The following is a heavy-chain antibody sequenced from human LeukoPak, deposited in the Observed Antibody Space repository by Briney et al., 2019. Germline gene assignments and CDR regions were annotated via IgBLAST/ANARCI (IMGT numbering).Heavy chain of an antibody. CDR3: TADVSESSGPSHDY. D-gene: IGHD3-22*01. V-gene: IGHV3-23*01. Sequence: GGSLRLSCAASGFTFSSYAMSWVRQAPGKGLEWVSAISGSGGSTYYADSVKGRFTISRDNSKNTLYLQMNSLKTEDTAVYYCTADVSESSGPSHDYWGQGTLVTVSS. CDR2: ISGSGGST. J-gene: IGHJ4*02. CDR1: GFTFSSYA.